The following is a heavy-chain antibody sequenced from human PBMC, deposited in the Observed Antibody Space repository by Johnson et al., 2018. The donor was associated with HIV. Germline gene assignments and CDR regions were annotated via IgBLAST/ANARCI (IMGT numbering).Heavy chain of an antibody. CDR1: GFTFSSYD. Sequence: VQLVESGGGLVKPGGSLRLSCAASGFTFSSYDMHWVRQATGKGLEWVSAIGTAGDTYYPGSVKGRFTISRDNSKNTLYLQMNSLRAEDTAVYYCASGEDYGGNYGAFDIWCQGTMVTVSS. CDR2: IGTAGDT. V-gene: IGHV3-13*01. CDR3: ASGEDYGGNYGAFDI. J-gene: IGHJ3*02. D-gene: IGHD4-23*01.